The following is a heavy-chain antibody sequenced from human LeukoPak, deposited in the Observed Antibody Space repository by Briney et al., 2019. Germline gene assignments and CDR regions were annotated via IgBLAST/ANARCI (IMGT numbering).Heavy chain of an antibody. D-gene: IGHD6-19*01. J-gene: IGHJ4*02. CDR3: ANPYSSGC. CDR1: GFTFSDYY. Sequence: GGSLRLSCAASGFTFSDYYMSWIRQAPGKGLEWVSYISSSSTYTNYAASVKGRFTISRDDAKNSLFLQMNSLRAEDTAVYYCANPYSSGCWGQGTLVTVSS. CDR2: ISSSSTYT. V-gene: IGHV3-11*06.